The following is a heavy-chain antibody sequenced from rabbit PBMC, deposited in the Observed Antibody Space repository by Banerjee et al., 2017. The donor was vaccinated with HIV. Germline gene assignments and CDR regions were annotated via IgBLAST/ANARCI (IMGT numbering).Heavy chain of an antibody. CDR3: ARELNYGGTLNL. D-gene: IGHD4-2*01. Sequence: QEQLVESGGGLVQPEGSLTLTCTASGFSFSSKYVMCWVRQAPGKGLEWIGCIVTGSSDSTVYASWAKGRFTISKTSSTTVTLQMTSLTAADTAIYFCARELNYGGTLNLWGPGTLVTVS. CDR1: GFSFSSKYV. CDR2: IVTGSSDST. J-gene: IGHJ4*01. V-gene: IGHV1S45*01.